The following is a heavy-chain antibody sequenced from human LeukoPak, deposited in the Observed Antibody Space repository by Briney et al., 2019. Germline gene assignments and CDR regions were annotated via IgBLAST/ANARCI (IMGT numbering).Heavy chain of an antibody. CDR2: IYYSGST. V-gene: IGHV4-39*01. Sequence: SETLSLTCTVSGGSISSSSYYWGWIRQPPGKGLEWIGSIYYSGSTYYNPSLKSRVTISVDTSKNQFSLKLSSVTAADTAVYYCATQGRSGYYSDYWGQGTLVTVSS. CDR3: ATQGRSGYYSDY. D-gene: IGHD3-3*01. CDR1: GGSISSSSYY. J-gene: IGHJ4*02.